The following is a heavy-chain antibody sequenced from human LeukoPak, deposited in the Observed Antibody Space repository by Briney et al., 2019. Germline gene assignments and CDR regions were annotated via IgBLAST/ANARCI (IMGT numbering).Heavy chain of an antibody. D-gene: IGHD3-10*01. CDR1: GFTFSSYS. CDR2: ISSSSSHI. CDR3: VRDYGSGSHYPFDY. Sequence: GGSLRLSCAASGFTFSSYSMNWVRQAPGKGLEWVSAISSSSSHIYYADSVKGRFTISRDNAKNSLYLQMNSLSAEDTAVYYCVRDYGSGSHYPFDYWGQGTLVTVSS. J-gene: IGHJ4*02. V-gene: IGHV3-21*01.